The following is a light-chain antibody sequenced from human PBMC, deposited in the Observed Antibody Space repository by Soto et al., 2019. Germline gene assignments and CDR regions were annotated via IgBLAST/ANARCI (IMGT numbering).Light chain of an antibody. J-gene: IGLJ3*02. CDR2: EVS. V-gene: IGLV2-8*01. CDR3: SSYAGSNNLV. CDR1: SSDVGGDNY. Sequence: QSALTQPPSASGSPGQSVTISCTGTSSDVGGDNYVSWYQQHPGKAPKLMIYEVSKRPSGVPDRFSGSKSGNTASLTVSGLQAEDEADYYCSSYAGSNNLVFGGGTQLTVL.